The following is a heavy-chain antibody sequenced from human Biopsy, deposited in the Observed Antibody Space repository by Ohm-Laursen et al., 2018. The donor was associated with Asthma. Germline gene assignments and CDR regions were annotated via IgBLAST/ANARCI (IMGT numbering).Heavy chain of an antibody. J-gene: IGHJ6*02. V-gene: IGHV3-30*18. CDR3: AKDTEGRYDFWSGLSYNYYGMDV. Sequence: SLRLSCAASGFTFSSYGMYWVRQAPGKGLEWVAVISYDGSNKYYAGSVKGRFTISRDNSKNTLYLQMNSLRAEDTSVYYCAKDTEGRYDFWSGLSYNYYGMDVWGQGTTVTVSS. CDR2: ISYDGSNK. CDR1: GFTFSSYG. D-gene: IGHD3-3*01.